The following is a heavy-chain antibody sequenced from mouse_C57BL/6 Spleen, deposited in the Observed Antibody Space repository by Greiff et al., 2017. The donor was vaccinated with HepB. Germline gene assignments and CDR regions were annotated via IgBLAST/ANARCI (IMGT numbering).Heavy chain of an antibody. CDR2: IDPSDSET. CDR1: GYTFTSYW. Sequence: QVQLKQSGAELVRPGSSVKLSCKASGYTFTSYWMHWVKQRPIQGLEWIGNIDPSDSETHYNQKFKDKATLTVDKSSSTAYMQLSSLTSEDSAVYYCARRAVDWYFDVWGTGTTVTVSS. V-gene: IGHV1-52*01. D-gene: IGHD1-1*01. J-gene: IGHJ1*03. CDR3: ARRAVDWYFDV.